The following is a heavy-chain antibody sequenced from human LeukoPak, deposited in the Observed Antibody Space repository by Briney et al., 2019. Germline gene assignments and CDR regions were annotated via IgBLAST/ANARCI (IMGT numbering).Heavy chain of an antibody. CDR2: INRSGST. CDR1: GASFSGYY. CDR3: ARARGYSYGYLYYFDY. V-gene: IGHV4-34*01. D-gene: IGHD5-18*01. Sequence: SETLSLTCAVYGASFSGYYWSWIRQPPGKGLEWIGEINRSGSTNHNPSLKSRVTISVDTSKNQFSLKLCYVAAADTAVYYCARARGYSYGYLYYFDYWGQGTLVTVSS. J-gene: IGHJ4*02.